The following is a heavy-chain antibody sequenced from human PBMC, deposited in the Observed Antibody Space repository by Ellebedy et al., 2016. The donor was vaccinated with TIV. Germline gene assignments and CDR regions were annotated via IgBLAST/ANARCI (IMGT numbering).Heavy chain of an antibody. J-gene: IGHJ6*02. CDR2: INPNSGGT. D-gene: IGHD5-24*01. V-gene: IGHV1-2*02. Sequence: AASVKVSCKASGYTFTGYYMHWVRQAPGQGLEWMGWINPNSGGTNYAQKFQGRVTMTRDTSISTAYMELSRLRSDDTAVYYCARDRGVVDGYSYYYYGMDVWGQGTTVTVSS. CDR3: ARDRGVVDGYSYYYYGMDV. CDR1: GYTFTGYY.